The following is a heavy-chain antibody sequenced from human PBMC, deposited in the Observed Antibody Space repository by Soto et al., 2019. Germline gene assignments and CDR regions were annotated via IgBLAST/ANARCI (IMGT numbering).Heavy chain of an antibody. V-gene: IGHV4-30-2*01. J-gene: IGHJ4*02. CDR2: IYHSGTS. CDR1: GGSISSGGFS. CDR3: ARGRLVPAVNFDY. D-gene: IGHD2-2*01. Sequence: LSLTCTVSGGSISSGGFSWSWIRRPPGKGLEWIGYIYHSGTSFYNPSLKSRVTISVDRSKNQFSLKVNSVTAADTAVYYCARGRLVPAVNFDYWGLGTLVTVSS.